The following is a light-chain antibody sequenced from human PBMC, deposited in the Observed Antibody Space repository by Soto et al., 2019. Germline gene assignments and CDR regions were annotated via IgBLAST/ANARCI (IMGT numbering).Light chain of an antibody. CDR2: EGT. V-gene: IGLV2-23*01. Sequence: QSALTLPASVSGSPGQSITISCTGTSSDVGSYNVVSWYQQHPGKAPKLMIYEGTKRPSGVSNRFSGSKSGNTASLTISGLQAEDEADYYCCSYVGSSTYVFGTGTKVTVL. CDR3: CSYVGSSTYV. CDR1: SSDVGSYNV. J-gene: IGLJ1*01.